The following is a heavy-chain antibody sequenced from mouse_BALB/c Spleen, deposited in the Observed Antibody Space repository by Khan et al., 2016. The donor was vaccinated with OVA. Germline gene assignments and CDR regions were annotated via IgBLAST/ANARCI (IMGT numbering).Heavy chain of an antibody. CDR1: GYIFTSYW. CDR2: IYPGTDNT. Sequence: QVRLQQSGAELVRPGASVKLSCKTSGYIFTSYWIHWVKQRSGQGLEWIARIYPGTDNTYYNERLKDKATLTADKSSSTAYMQLSSLKSEDSTVYFCAREEALYYFAYWGQGTTLTVAS. J-gene: IGHJ2*01. V-gene: IGHV1S132*01. D-gene: IGHD3-2*02. CDR3: AREEALYYFAY.